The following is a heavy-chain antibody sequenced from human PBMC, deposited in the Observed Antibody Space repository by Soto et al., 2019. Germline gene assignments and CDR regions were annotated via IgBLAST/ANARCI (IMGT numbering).Heavy chain of an antibody. CDR1: GGSISSSSYY. CDR2: IYYSGST. J-gene: IGHJ4*02. Sequence: SETLSLTCTVSGGSISSSSYYWGWIRQPPGKGLEWIGSIYYSGSTYYNPSLKSRVTISVDTSKNQFSLKLNSVTAADTAVYFCARGPPFDYWGQGTLVTAPQ. CDR3: ARGPPFDY. V-gene: IGHV4-39*07.